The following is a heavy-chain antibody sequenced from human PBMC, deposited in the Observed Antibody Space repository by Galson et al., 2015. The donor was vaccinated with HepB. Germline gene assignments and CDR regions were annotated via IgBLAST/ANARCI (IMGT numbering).Heavy chain of an antibody. Sequence: CAISGDSVSSHSAVWNWIRQSPSRGLEWLGRTYYRSKWYKDYALFVKSRITINADTSRNQISLQLNSMTPEDTAVYYCAYGVDVWGQGTTVPVSS. CDR3: AYGVDV. CDR1: GDSVSSHSAV. CDR2: TYYRSKWYK. J-gene: IGHJ6*02. V-gene: IGHV6-1*01.